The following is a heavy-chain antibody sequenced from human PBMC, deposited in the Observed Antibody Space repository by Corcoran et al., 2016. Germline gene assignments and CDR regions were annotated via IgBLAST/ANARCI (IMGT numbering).Heavy chain of an antibody. CDR2: IIPNFGTA. CDR3: ASSADYHYGPFDY. V-gene: IGHV1-69*06. J-gene: IGHJ4*02. Sequence: VQLVQSGAEVKKPGSSVKVSCTASGGTFSSYAISWVRHAPGHGIEWMGGIIPNFGTANYAQKFHGRVKITADKSMSTAYQVLSSLRSEDTAVEYSASSADYHYGPFDYWGQGTLVTVAS. CDR1: GGTFSSYA. D-gene: IGHD4-17*01.